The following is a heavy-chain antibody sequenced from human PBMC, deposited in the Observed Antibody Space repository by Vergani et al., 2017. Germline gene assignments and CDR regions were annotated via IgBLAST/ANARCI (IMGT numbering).Heavy chain of an antibody. J-gene: IGHJ6*03. CDR2: IRSKAYGGTT. CDR3: TAEKEVAFYYSYYHMDV. Sequence: EVQLVESGGGLVQPGRSLRLSCTASGFTFGDYAMSWVRQAPGKGLEWVGFIRSKAYGGTTEYAASVKGRFTISRDDSKSIAYLQMNSLKTEDTAVYYCTAEKEVAFYYSYYHMDVWGKGTTVTVSS. D-gene: IGHD2-21*01. CDR1: GFTFGDYA. V-gene: IGHV3-49*04.